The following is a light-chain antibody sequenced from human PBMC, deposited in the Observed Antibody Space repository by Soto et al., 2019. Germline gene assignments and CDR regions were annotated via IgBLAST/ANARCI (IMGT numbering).Light chain of an antibody. CDR2: DAS. V-gene: IGKV3-20*01. J-gene: IGKJ1*01. Sequence: IVLTQSPDTLSLSPGERATLSCRASQSVGNNYLAWYQQKPGQAPRLLIYDASSRATGIPGRFSGSGSGTDFTLTISRLEPEDFAVYYCQQCAYSPRTFGQGTKVEVK. CDR3: QQCAYSPRT. CDR1: QSVGNNY.